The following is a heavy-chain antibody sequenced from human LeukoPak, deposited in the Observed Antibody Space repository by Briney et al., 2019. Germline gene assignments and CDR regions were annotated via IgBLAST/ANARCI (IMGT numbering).Heavy chain of an antibody. D-gene: IGHD4-17*01. CDR2: MNPNSGNT. Sequence: ASVKVSCKASGYTFTSYDINWVRQATGQGLEWMGWMNPNSGNTGYAQKLQGRVTMTTDTSTSTAYMELRSLRSDDTAVYYCARDLTVTTPGYFDYWGQGTLVTVSS. V-gene: IGHV1-8*01. CDR1: GYTFTSYD. CDR3: ARDLTVTTPGYFDY. J-gene: IGHJ4*02.